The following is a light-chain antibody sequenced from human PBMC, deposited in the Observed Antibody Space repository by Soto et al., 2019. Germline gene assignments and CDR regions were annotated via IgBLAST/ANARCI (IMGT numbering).Light chain of an antibody. CDR3: ISYTSSSTWV. V-gene: IGLV2-14*01. CDR2: EVS. CDR1: SSDVGGYNY. J-gene: IGLJ3*02. Sequence: QSALTQPASVSGSPGQSITISCIGTSSDVGGYNYVSWYQQHPGKAPKLMIYEVSNRPSGVSDRFSGSRSGNTASLTISGLQAEDESDYYCISYTSSSTWVFGGGTKLTVL.